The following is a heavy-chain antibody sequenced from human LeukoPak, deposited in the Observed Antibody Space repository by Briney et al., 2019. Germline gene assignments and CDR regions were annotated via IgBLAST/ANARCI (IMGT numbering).Heavy chain of an antibody. CDR2: IRYDGTNK. V-gene: IGHV3-30*02. J-gene: IGHJ4*02. CDR3: AKGPTMSRLYYFEY. Sequence: SGGSLRLSRAASGFTFSSYGMHWVRQAPGKGLEWVAFIRYDGTNKYYADSVKGRFTISRDNSKNTLYLQMNSLRAEDTAVYYCAKGPTMSRLYYFEYWGQGSLVTVSS. D-gene: IGHD6-25*01. CDR1: GFTFSSYG.